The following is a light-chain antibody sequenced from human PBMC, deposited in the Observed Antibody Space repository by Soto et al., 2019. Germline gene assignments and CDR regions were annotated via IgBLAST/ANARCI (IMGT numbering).Light chain of an antibody. Sequence: DIQMTQSPSSLSASVGDRVTITCRASQGISNYLAYYQRKPGKVPDLLISSASTLQSGAPSRFSGSGSGTDFTLKISRVEAEDVGVYYCMQALQTRTFGQGTKVDIK. V-gene: IGKV1-27*01. CDR1: QGISNY. J-gene: IGKJ1*01. CDR2: SAS. CDR3: MQALQTRT.